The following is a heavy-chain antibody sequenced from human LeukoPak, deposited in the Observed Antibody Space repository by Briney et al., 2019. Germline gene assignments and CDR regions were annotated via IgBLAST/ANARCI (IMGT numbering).Heavy chain of an antibody. J-gene: IGHJ4*02. D-gene: IGHD5-12*01. V-gene: IGHV3-7*03. CDR2: IKLDGSEK. CDR1: GFIFSAYA. Sequence: GGSLRLSCAASGFIFSAYAMSWARQAPGKGLEWVANIKLDGSEKNYVDSVKGRFTISRDNTKNSLYLQMNSLRVEDTAVFYCARGRYSGTTYYFDYWGQGTLVTVSS. CDR3: ARGRYSGTTYYFDY.